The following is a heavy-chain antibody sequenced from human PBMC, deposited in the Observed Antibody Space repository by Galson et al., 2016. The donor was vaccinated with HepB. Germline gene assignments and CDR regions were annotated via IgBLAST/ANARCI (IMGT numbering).Heavy chain of an antibody. V-gene: IGHV3-30*18. CDR2: ISYDGSNK. J-gene: IGHJ4*02. D-gene: IGHD2-2*01. CDR1: KFTFSTYT. Sequence: SLRLSCAASKFTFSTYTMNWVRQAPGKGLEWVAFISYDGSNKKYADSVKGQFTISRDNSKKTLYLQMNSLRAEDTAVYYCAKDGRIYCSSASCHDHFHYWGQGTLVTVSS. CDR3: AKDGRIYCSSASCHDHFHY.